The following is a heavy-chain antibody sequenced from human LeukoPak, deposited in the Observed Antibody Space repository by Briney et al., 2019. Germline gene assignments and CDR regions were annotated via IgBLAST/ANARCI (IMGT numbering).Heavy chain of an antibody. CDR1: GYTFTSYY. J-gene: IGHJ5*02. D-gene: IGHD3-3*01. CDR2: INAGNGNT. V-gene: IGHV1-3*01. CDR3: ARGGRITIFGVARNNNWFDP. Sequence: ASVKVSCKASGYTFTSYYMHWVRQAPGQGLEWMGWINAGNGNTKYSQKFQGRVTITRDTSASTAYMELGSLRSEDTAVYYCARGGRITIFGVARNNNWFDPWGQGTLVTVSS.